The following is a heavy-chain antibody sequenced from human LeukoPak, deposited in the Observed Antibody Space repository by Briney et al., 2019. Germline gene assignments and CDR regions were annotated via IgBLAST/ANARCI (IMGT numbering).Heavy chain of an antibody. CDR1: GGSINSGGSY. D-gene: IGHD2-2*01. V-gene: IGHV4-61*02. CDR2: IQTSGST. J-gene: IGHJ4*02. Sequence: SQTLSLTCTVSGGSINSGGSYWNWIRQPAGKGLEWIGRIQTSGSTNYNPSLNSRVTISVDTSGNQFSLELRSVTAADAAVYYCARTYCDSTACYRFDYWGQGTLVTVSS. CDR3: ARTYCDSTACYRFDY.